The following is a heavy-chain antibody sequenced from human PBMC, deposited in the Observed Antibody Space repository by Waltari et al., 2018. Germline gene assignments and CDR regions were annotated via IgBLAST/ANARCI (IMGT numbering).Heavy chain of an antibody. V-gene: IGHV1-46*01. J-gene: IGHJ4*02. CDR1: GSTFTNYY. D-gene: IGHD1-26*01. Sequence: QVQLVQSGAEVKKPGASVKISCQAAGSTFTNYYMHWVRQAPGQGLEWMGIVDPSGGTTTYAQQVQGRATMTRDTSTSTVYMELSSLRSEDSAVYYCAGGPPRKWELLKGVDYWGQGTLVTVSS. CDR2: VDPSGGTT. CDR3: AGGPPRKWELLKGVDY.